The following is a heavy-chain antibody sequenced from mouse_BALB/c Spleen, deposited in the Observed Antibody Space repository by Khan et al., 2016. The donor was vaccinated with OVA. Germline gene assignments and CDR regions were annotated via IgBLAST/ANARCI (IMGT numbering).Heavy chain of an antibody. CDR1: GFSLSRYN. V-gene: IGHV2-6-4*01. CDR3: ARAYYRYDGYYAMDY. D-gene: IGHD2-14*01. J-gene: IGHJ4*01. CDR2: IWGGGGT. Sequence: VELVESGPGLVAPSQSLSITCTVSGFSLSRYNIHWVRQPPGKGLEWLGMIWGGGGTDYNSTLKSRLSISKDNSKSQFFLKMNSLQTDDTAMYYCARAYYRYDGYYAMDYWGQGTSVTVSS.